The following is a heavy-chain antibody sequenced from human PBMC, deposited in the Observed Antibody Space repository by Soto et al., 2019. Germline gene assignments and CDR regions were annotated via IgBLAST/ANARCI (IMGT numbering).Heavy chain of an antibody. Sequence: GGSLRLSCAASGFTFSSYSMNWVRQAPGKGLEWVSYISSSSSTIYYADSVKGRFTISRDNAKNSLHLQMNSLRAEDTAVYYSARSVCSGGSCYPGPNWFDPWGQGTLVTVSS. CDR1: GFTFSSYS. V-gene: IGHV3-48*01. CDR3: ARSVCSGGSCYPGPNWFDP. CDR2: ISSSSSTI. J-gene: IGHJ5*02. D-gene: IGHD2-15*01.